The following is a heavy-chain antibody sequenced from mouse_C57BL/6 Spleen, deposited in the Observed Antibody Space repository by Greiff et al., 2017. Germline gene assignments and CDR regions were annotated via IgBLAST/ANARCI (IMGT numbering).Heavy chain of an antibody. D-gene: IGHD2-2*01. J-gene: IGHJ3*01. CDR1: GYTFTDYY. V-gene: IGHV1-26*01. CDR2: INPNNGGT. CDR3: ARRRGYDAFAY. Sequence: VQLQQSGPELVKPGASVKISCKASGYTFTDYYMNWVKQSHGKSLEWIGDINPNNGGTSYNQKFKGKATLTVDKSSSTAYMELRSLTSEDSAVYYCARRRGYDAFAYWGQGTLVTVSA.